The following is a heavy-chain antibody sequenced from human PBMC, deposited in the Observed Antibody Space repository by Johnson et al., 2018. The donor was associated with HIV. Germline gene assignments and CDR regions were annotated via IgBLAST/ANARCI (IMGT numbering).Heavy chain of an antibody. Sequence: QMQLVESGGGVVQPGGSLRLSCAASGFTFSDYYMSWIRQAPGKGLEWVSYISSGGNSIHYADSVKGRFTISRDNSKNTRYLQMINLRADDTALYYCAREISRYYYDYAAFGLWGQGTTVTVSS. CDR3: AREISRYYYDYAAFGL. CDR1: GFTFSDYY. D-gene: IGHD3-22*01. J-gene: IGHJ3*01. CDR2: ISSGGNSI. V-gene: IGHV3-11*01.